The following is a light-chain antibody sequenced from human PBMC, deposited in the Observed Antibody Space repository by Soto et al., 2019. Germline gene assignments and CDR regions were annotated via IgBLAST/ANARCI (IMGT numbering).Light chain of an antibody. CDR2: EVS. V-gene: IGLV2-14*01. CDR1: SSDVGGYNS. Sequence: QSALPQPASVSGSPGQSITISCTGTSSDVGGYNSVSWYQQHPGKAPKIMIYEVSNRPSGVSNRVSGSKSGNTASLPISGLQAEDEADYYCSSYTGSSTFVVFGGGTQLTVL. CDR3: SSYTGSSTFVV. J-gene: IGLJ2*01.